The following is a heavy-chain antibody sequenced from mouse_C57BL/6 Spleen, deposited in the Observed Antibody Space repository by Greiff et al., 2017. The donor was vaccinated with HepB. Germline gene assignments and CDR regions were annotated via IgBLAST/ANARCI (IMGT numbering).Heavy chain of an antibody. V-gene: IGHV1-69*01. CDR2: IDPSDSYP. Sequence: QVQLQQPGAELVMPGASVKLSCKASGYTFTSYWMHWVKQRPGQGLEWIGEIDPSDSYPNYNQKFKGKSTLTVDKSSSTAYMQLSSLTSEDSAVYYCARSYYGSSPYAMDYWGQGTSVTVSS. D-gene: IGHD1-1*01. CDR3: ARSYYGSSPYAMDY. CDR1: GYTFTSYW. J-gene: IGHJ4*01.